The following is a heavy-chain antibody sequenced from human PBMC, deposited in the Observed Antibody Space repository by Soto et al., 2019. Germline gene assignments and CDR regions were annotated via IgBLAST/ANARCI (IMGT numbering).Heavy chain of an antibody. V-gene: IGHV6-1*01. D-gene: IGHD3-22*01. Sequence: QSQTLSLTCAISGDSVSSNSAAWNWIRQSPSRGLEWLGRTYYRSKWYNDYAVSVKSRITINPDKSKNQFSLQLNSVTPEDTAVYYCARDRQQLVTSYYYDSSGFDYWGQGTLVTVSS. J-gene: IGHJ4*02. CDR1: GDSVSSNSAA. CDR3: ARDRQQLVTSYYYDSSGFDY. CDR2: TYYRSKWYN.